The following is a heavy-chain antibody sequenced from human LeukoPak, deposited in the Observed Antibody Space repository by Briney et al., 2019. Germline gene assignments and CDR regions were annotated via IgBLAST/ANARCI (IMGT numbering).Heavy chain of an antibody. CDR3: AGYYDFWSGYSSFDY. CDR2: IYTSGST. D-gene: IGHD3-3*01. Sequence: ASETLSLTCTVSGGSISSYYLSWIRQPAGKGLEWIGRIYTSGSTNYNPSLKSRVTMSVDTSKNQFSLKLSSVTAADTAVYYCAGYYDFWSGYSSFDYWGQGTLVTVSS. CDR1: GGSISSYY. V-gene: IGHV4-4*07. J-gene: IGHJ4*02.